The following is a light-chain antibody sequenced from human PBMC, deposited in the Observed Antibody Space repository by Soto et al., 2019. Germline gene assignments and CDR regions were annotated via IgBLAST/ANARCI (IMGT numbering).Light chain of an antibody. CDR2: GAS. CDR1: QSVNSN. Sequence: EVVMTQSPATLSVSPGERATLSCRASQSVNSNLAWYQQKPGQPPRLLIYGASTRAADIPTRFRGSGSGTDFTLTISSLQSEDFAVYYCQQYDKWPLYTFGQGTKLEI. J-gene: IGKJ2*01. CDR3: QQYDKWPLYT. V-gene: IGKV3D-15*01.